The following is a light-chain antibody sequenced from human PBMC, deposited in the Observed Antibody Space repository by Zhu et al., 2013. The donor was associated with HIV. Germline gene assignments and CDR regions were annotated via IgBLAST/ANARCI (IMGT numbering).Light chain of an antibody. CDR1: QSISNY. V-gene: IGKV1-39*01. J-gene: IGKJ1*01. CDR2: AAS. Sequence: DIRMTQSPSSLSASVGDRVTIACRASQSISNYLSWYQQKPGKAPKLLIYAASSLQSGVPSRFSGSGSGTDFTLTISSLQPEDFATYYCQQSYSTPWTFGQGTKVEIK. CDR3: QQSYSTPWT.